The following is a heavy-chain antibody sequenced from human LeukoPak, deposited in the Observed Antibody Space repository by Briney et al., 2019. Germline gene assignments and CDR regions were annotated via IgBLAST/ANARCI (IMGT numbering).Heavy chain of an antibody. Sequence: SQTLSLTCSVSGGSISSGGYYWTWIRQSPGKGLEWIGYISYSGNTDYNPSLKSRVTISVDTSKNHFSLKLSSVSAADTAVYSCARSNSNWNNDAFGLWGQGTMVTVSS. J-gene: IGHJ3*01. CDR1: GGSISSGGYY. CDR3: ARSNSNWNNDAFGL. D-gene: IGHD1/OR15-1a*01. V-gene: IGHV4-31*03. CDR2: ISYSGNT.